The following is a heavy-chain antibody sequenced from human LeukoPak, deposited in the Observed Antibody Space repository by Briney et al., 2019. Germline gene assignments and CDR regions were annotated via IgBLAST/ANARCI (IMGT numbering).Heavy chain of an antibody. V-gene: IGHV3-23*01. CDR3: AKQNARGGTYEPVTV. CDR1: GFTISSYA. D-gene: IGHD3-16*01. CDR2: ISGSGGGT. J-gene: IGHJ4*02. Sequence: GGSLRLSCAASGFTISSYAMSWVRQAPGKGLEWVSAISGSGGGTYYADSVKGRFTISRDNSKNTLYLQMNSLRAEDTAVYYCAKQNARGGTYEPVTVWGQAALVTVSS.